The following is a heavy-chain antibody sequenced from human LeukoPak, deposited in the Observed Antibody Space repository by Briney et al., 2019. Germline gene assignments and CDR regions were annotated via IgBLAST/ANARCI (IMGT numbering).Heavy chain of an antibody. CDR1: GFTFSSYS. CDR2: ISSSSSTI. D-gene: IGHD2-2*01. Sequence: GGSLRLSCAASGFTFSSYSMNWVRQAPGKGLEWVSYISSSSSTIYYADSVKGRFTISRDNAKNSLYLQMNSLRDEDTAVYYCARNVPATAGQPLDYWGQGTLATVSS. CDR3: ARNVPATAGQPLDY. V-gene: IGHV3-48*02. J-gene: IGHJ4*02.